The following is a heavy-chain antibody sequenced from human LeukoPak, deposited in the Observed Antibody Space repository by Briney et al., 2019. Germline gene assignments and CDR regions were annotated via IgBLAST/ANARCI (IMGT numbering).Heavy chain of an antibody. J-gene: IGHJ5*02. Sequence: SETLSLTCTVSGGSISSSSYYWGWIRQPPGKGLEWIGSIYYSGSTYYNPSLKSRVTISVDTSKNQFSLKLSSVTAADTAVYYCARDWVIAAAGMGPWGQGTLVTVSS. CDR1: GGSISSSSYY. CDR2: IYYSGST. D-gene: IGHD6-13*01. V-gene: IGHV4-39*07. CDR3: ARDWVIAAAGMGP.